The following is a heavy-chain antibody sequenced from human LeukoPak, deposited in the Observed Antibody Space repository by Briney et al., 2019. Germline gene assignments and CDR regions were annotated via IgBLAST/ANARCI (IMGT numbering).Heavy chain of an antibody. Sequence: PGKSLRLSCAASGYTFSAYGLHWVRQAPGKGLEWVAVIWYDGSKEFYADSVRGRFPISKDDAKSTLYLQMNSLRVEDTAVYYCVRDGGAGLDYWGQGTLVTVSS. V-gene: IGHV3-33*01. CDR3: VRDGGAGLDY. CDR2: IWYDGSKE. D-gene: IGHD3-16*01. CDR1: GYTFSAYG. J-gene: IGHJ4*02.